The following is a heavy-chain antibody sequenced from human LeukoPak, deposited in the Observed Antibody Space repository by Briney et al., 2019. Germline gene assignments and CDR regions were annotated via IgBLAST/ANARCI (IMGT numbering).Heavy chain of an antibody. J-gene: IGHJ4*02. CDR2: IDGSGGGT. CDR3: AKDPNDSSGYYSHFDY. CDR1: GFTFSNYA. D-gene: IGHD3-22*01. Sequence: PGGSLRLSCAASGFTFSNYAMSWVRQAPGKGLEWVSAIDGSGGGTYYADSVKGRFTISRVNSKNTLYLQMNSLRAEDTAVYYCAKDPNDSSGYYSHFDYWGQGTLVTVSS. V-gene: IGHV3-23*01.